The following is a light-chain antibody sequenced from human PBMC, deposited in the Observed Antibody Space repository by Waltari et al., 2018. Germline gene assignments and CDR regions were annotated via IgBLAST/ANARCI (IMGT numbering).Light chain of an antibody. CDR1: SGDVGAYNY. CDR3: CSYAGSYTWV. V-gene: IGLV2-11*01. J-gene: IGLJ3*02. CDR2: DVS. Sequence: QSALTQPRSVSGSPGQSVLISCTGTSGDVGAYNYVSWYQQHPGKAPKLMIYDVSKRPSGVPDRFSGSKSGNTASLTISGLQAEDEADYYCCSYAGSYTWVFGGGTKLTVL.